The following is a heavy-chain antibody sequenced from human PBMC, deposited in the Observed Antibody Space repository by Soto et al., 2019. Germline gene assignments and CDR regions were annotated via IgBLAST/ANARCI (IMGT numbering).Heavy chain of an antibody. CDR2: IYYSGST. CDR3: ARDAAIRYYDSSGYFFDY. Sequence: TLSLTCTVSGGSISSGDYYWSWIRQPPGKGLEWIGYIYYSGSTYYNPSLKSRVTISVDTSKNQFSLKLSSVTAADTAVYDCARDAAIRYYDSSGYFFDYWGQGTLVTVSS. D-gene: IGHD3-22*01. V-gene: IGHV4-30-4*01. CDR1: GGSISSGDYY. J-gene: IGHJ4*02.